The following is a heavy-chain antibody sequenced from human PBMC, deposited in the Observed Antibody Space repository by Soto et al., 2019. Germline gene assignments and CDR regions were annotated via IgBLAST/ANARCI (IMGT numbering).Heavy chain of an antibody. CDR2: ISYDGSNK. CDR3: ARDMVAATQVDYYYGMDV. D-gene: IGHD2-15*01. V-gene: IGHV3-30-3*01. Sequence: QVQLVESGGGVVQPGRSLRLSCAASGFTFSSYAMHWVRQAPGKGLEWVAVISYDGSNKYYADSVKGRFTISRDNSKNTLYLQMNSLRAEDTAVYYCARDMVAATQVDYYYGMDVWGQGTTVTVSS. J-gene: IGHJ6*02. CDR1: GFTFSSYA.